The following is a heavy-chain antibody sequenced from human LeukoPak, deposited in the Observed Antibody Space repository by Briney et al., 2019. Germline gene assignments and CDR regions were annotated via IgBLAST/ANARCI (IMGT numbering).Heavy chain of an antibody. CDR3: ARLRRSRLAEFDY. CDR2: ISHSGST. D-gene: IGHD3-3*02. CDR1: GYSISSGYY. Sequence: SETLSLTCTVSGYSISSGYYWGWIRQPPGKGLKWIGSISHSGSTYYNPSLKGRVTISVDTSKNQFSLKLSSLTAADTAVYYCARLRRSRLAEFDYWGQGTLVTVSS. J-gene: IGHJ4*02. V-gene: IGHV4-38-2*02.